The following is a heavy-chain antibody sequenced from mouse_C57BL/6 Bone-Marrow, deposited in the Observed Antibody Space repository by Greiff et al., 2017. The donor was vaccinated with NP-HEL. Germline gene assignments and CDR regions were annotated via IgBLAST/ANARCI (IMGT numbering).Heavy chain of an antibody. J-gene: IGHJ2*01. CDR3: AKEEGNYYGSSFDY. CDR1: GYTFTSYW. V-gene: IGHV1-69*01. D-gene: IGHD1-1*01. Sequence: QVQLQQPGAELVMPGASVKLSCKASGYTFTSYWMHWVKQRPGQGLEWIGEIDPSDSYTNYNQKFKGKSTLTVDKSSSTAYMQLSSLTSEDSAVDYCAKEEGNYYGSSFDYWGQGTTLTVSA. CDR2: IDPSDSYT.